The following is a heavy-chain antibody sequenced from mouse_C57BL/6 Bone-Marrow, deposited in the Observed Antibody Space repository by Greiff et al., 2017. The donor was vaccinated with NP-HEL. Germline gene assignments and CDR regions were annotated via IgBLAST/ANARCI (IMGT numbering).Heavy chain of an antibody. CDR2: INSGSGST. V-gene: IGHV5-17*01. CDR1: GYTFTDYG. Sequence: EVLLVESGGGLVKPGGSLKLSCAASGYTFTDYGMPWVRQAPEKGLEWVAYINSGSGSTYYADNVKGRFTISRDNTKNTLYLQMTSLRSDDTAMYYCARKEAYYSFAYWGQGTLVTVSA. D-gene: IGHD1-1*01. CDR3: ARKEAYYSFAY. J-gene: IGHJ3*01.